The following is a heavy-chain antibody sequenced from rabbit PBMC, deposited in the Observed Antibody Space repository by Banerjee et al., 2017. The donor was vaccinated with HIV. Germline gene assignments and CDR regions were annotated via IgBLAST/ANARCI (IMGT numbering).Heavy chain of an antibody. CDR3: ARNYYSYAYTGYAHADYFSL. D-gene: IGHD6-1*01. V-gene: IGHV1S43*01. Sequence: QQQLEESGGGLVKPGGTLTLTCKASGIDFSSDYYMCWVRQAPGKGLELIACIYTGSSSAWCASWVNGRFTISRSTSLNTVDLKMTSLTAADTATYFCARNYYSYAYTGYAHADYFSLWGQGTLVTVS. J-gene: IGHJ4*01. CDR2: IYTGSSSA. CDR1: GIDFSSDYY.